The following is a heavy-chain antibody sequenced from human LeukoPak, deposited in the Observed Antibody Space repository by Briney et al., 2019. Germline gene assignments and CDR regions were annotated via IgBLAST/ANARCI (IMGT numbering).Heavy chain of an antibody. CDR1: GFTFSSYG. V-gene: IGHV3-30*02. CDR2: IRYDGSNK. D-gene: IGHD3-22*01. Sequence: GGSLRLFCAASGFTFSSYGMHWVRQAPGKGLEWVAFIRYDGSNKYYADSVKGRFTISRDNSKNTLYLQINSLRAEDTAVYYCARDQSSGYYYYYYMDVWGKGTTVTVSS. CDR3: ARDQSSGYYYYYYMDV. J-gene: IGHJ6*03.